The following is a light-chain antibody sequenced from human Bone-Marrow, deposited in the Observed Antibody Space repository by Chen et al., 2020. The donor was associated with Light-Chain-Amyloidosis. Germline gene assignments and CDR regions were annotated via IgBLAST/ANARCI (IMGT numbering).Light chain of an antibody. J-gene: IGKJ4*01. CDR2: DAF. CDR1: QDISNY. CDR3: QQYHSLPLT. Sequence: DTQMTQSPSSLSASVGDRVTITCQASQDISNYLNGYQQKPGKAPNLLISDAFNLETGVPSRFSGSGFGTDFSLSITSLQPEDIATYYCQQYHSLPLTFGGGTKVEI. V-gene: IGKV1-33*01.